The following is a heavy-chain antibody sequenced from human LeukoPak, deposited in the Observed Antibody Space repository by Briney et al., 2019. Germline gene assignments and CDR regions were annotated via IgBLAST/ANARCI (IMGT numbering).Heavy chain of an antibody. V-gene: IGHV1-3*01. CDR3: ARTPPNWGADY. J-gene: IGHJ4*01. CDR1: GYTFTSYA. D-gene: IGHD7-27*01. Sequence: GASVKVSCKASGYTFTSYAMHWVRQAPGQRLEWMGWINAGNGNTKYSQKFQGRVTMTRDTSIGTAYLELSSLKSEDTAEYYCARTPPNWGADYWGQEPWSPSPQ. CDR2: INAGNGNT.